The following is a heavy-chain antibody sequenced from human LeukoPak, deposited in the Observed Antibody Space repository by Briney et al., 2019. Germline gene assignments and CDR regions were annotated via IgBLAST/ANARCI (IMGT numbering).Heavy chain of an antibody. J-gene: IGHJ3*02. D-gene: IGHD3-3*01. Sequence: WGSLRFSCAASGFTFSSYAMHWVRQAQGHGLEGVTVITYDVRKRIYADPVKGRFTITRDNSKNTLYLQMNSLRAEDTAVYYCAKLLSRITIFGVVIKEGAFDIWGQGTMVTVSS. CDR2: ITYDVRKR. CDR1: GFTFSSYA. CDR3: AKLLSRITIFGVVIKEGAFDI. V-gene: IGHV3-30-3*02.